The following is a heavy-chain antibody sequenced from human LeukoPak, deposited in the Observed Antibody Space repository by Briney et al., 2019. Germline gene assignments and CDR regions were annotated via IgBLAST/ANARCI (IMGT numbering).Heavy chain of an antibody. CDR3: AKGVETSTTGELPYYFDY. J-gene: IGHJ4*02. CDR2: ISSSSSYI. Sequence: GRSLRLSCAASGFTFSSYGMHWVRQAPGKGLEWVSSISSSSSYIYYADSVKGRFTISRDNAKNSLYLQMNSLRAEDTAVYYCAKGVETSTTGELPYYFDYWGQGTLVTVSS. CDR1: GFTFSSYG. D-gene: IGHD3-10*01. V-gene: IGHV3-21*01.